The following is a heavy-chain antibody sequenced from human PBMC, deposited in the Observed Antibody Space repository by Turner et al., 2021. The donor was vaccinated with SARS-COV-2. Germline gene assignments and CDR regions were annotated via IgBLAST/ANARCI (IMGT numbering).Heavy chain of an antibody. V-gene: IGHV3-23*01. D-gene: IGHD3-22*01. J-gene: IGHJ4*02. CDR3: AKTRDYYYDSSDYPDY. Sequence: EVQLLESGGGLVQLGGSLRLSCAASGFSFNNYAMAWVRQAPGKGLEWVSVISGSGSYTYYADSVKGRVTISRDNSKNTLYLQVNSLRAEDTAVYYCAKTRDYYYDSSDYPDYWGQGTLVTVSS. CDR2: ISGSGSYT. CDR1: GFSFNNYA.